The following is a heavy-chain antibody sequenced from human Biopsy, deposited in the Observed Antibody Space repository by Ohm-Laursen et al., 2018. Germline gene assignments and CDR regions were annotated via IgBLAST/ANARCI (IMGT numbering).Heavy chain of an antibody. Sequence: SLRLSCAASGFTFSAAWMYWVRQAPGKGLECVALVKSNANGETTEYPAPVEGRFSISRDDSRNTVYLHMSSLNTDDTAMYFCTAGIPGLSRSSDYWGQGTLVTVSS. D-gene: IGHD6-19*01. CDR1: GFTFSAAW. CDR2: VKSNANGETT. V-gene: IGHV3-15*05. J-gene: IGHJ4*02. CDR3: TAGIPGLSRSSDY.